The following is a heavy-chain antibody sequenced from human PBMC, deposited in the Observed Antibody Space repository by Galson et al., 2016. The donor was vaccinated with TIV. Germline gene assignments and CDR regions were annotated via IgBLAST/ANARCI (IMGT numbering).Heavy chain of an antibody. D-gene: IGHD3-10*01. CDR2: TYCRSRCYY. J-gene: IGHJ3*01. CDR1: VDSVSSNSAA. V-gene: IGHV6-1*01. CDR3: ARAAGRNGATCHATCESFDF. Sequence: CAISVDSVSSNSAAWNWIRQSPSRGLEWLGRTYCRSRCYYDYAVSVKSRITIESDTSKNQFSLQLNSVTSEDTAVYYCARAAGRNGATCHATCESFDFWGQGTKVTVSS.